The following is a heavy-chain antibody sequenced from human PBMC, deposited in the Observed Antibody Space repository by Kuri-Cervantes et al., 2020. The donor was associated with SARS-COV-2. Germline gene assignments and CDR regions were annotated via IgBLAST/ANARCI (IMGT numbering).Heavy chain of an antibody. CDR1: GGSISSYY. CDR2: IYYSGST. V-gene: IGHV4-59*12. J-gene: IGHJ6*04. CDR3: ARRNLDV. Sequence: SETLSLTCTVSGGSISSYYWSWIRQPPGKGLEWIGYIYYSGSTNYNPPLKSRVTMSVDTSKNQFSLKLSSVTAADTAVYYCARRNLDVWGKGTTVTVSS.